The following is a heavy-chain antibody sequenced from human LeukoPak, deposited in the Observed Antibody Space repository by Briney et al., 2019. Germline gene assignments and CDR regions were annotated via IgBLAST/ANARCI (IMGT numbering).Heavy chain of an antibody. CDR1: AFTFSSYW. J-gene: IGHJ4*02. V-gene: IGHV3-7*01. D-gene: IGHD1-1*01. CDR2: IKEDGSEI. CDR3: VRLLDVDY. Sequence: GGSLRLSCEASAFTFSSYWMSWVRQAPGKGLEWVANIKEDGSEINYVDSVKGRFTISRDNAKNMVYLQMDSLRAEDTAVYYCVRLLDVDYWGQGTLVTVSS.